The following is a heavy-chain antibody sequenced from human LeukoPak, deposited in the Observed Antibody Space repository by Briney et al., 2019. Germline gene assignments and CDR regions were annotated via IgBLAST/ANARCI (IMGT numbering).Heavy chain of an antibody. J-gene: IGHJ3*02. CDR3: ARHLSYSSIWHYDAFDI. CDR2: IYYSGST. CDR1: GGSISSSSYY. V-gene: IGHV4-39*01. Sequence: SETLSLTCSVSGGSISSSSYYWGWIRQPPGKGLEWIGSIYYSGSTYYNPSLKSRVTISVDTSKNQFSLKLSSVTAADTAVYYGARHLSYSSIWHYDAFDIWGQGTMVTVSS. D-gene: IGHD6-13*01.